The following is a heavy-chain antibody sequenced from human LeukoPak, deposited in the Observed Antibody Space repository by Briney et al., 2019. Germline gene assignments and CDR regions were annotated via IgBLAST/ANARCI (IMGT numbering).Heavy chain of an antibody. D-gene: IGHD2-2*01. CDR1: GFTFSIYS. Sequence: GGSLRLSCAASGFTFSIYSMNWVRQAPGKGLEWVSSISTSSSSFIYYADSVKGRFTISRDNAKNSLYLQMNSLRVEDTAVYYCARSGTSNSPFDYWGQGTLVTVSS. V-gene: IGHV3-21*01. CDR3: ARSGTSNSPFDY. CDR2: ISTSSSSFI. J-gene: IGHJ4*02.